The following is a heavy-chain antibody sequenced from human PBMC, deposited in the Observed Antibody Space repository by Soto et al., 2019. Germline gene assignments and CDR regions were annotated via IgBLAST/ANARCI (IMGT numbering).Heavy chain of an antibody. J-gene: IGHJ2*01. V-gene: IGHV4-30-4*01. CDR3: AWANGYWYFDL. CDR1: GGSISSGDYY. D-gene: IGHD1-1*01. CDR2: IYYSGST. Sequence: QVQLQESGPGLVKPSQTLSLTCTVSGGSISSGDYYWSWIRQPPGKGLEWIGYIYYSGSTYYNPSLKSXDTTSXXTSKNQFSLKLSSVTAADTAVYYCAWANGYWYFDLWGRGTLVTVSS.